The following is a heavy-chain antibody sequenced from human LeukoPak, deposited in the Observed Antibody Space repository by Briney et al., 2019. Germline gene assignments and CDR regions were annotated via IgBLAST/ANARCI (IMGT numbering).Heavy chain of an antibody. Sequence: GASVKVSCKASGYTFSGYYMHWVRQAPGQGLEWMGRINPNSGGTNYARRFQDRVTMTRDTSINTAYMELNRLRFDDTAVYYCARGGYCSSTSCYINYWGQGTLVTVSS. D-gene: IGHD2-2*02. J-gene: IGHJ4*02. CDR1: GYTFSGYY. CDR3: ARGGYCSSTSCYINY. CDR2: INPNSGGT. V-gene: IGHV1-2*06.